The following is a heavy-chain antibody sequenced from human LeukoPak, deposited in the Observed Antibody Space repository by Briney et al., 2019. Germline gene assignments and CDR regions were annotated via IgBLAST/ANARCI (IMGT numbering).Heavy chain of an antibody. CDR1: GYTLTELS. CDR2: FDPEDGET. J-gene: IGHJ4*02. Sequence: GASVKVSCEVSGYTLTELSMHWVRQAPGKGLEWMGGFDPEDGETIYAQKFQGRVTMTEDTSTDTAYMELSSLRSEDTAVYYCATVDIVATIPSSFDYWGQGTLVTVSS. CDR3: ATVDIVATIPSSFDY. V-gene: IGHV1-24*01. D-gene: IGHD5-12*01.